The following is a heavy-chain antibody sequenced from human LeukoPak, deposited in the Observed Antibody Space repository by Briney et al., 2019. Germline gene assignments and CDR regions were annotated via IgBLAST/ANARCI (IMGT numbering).Heavy chain of an antibody. J-gene: IGHJ6*02. Sequence: PGGSLRLSCAASGFTFSFYAMSWVRQAPGKGLEWVAVISYDGSNKYYADSVKGRFTISRDNSKNTLYLQMNSLRAEDTAVYYCAKDTAYYYGSGSYYYGMDVWGQGTTVTVSS. D-gene: IGHD3-10*01. CDR1: GFTFSFYA. V-gene: IGHV3-30*18. CDR3: AKDTAYYYGSGSYYYGMDV. CDR2: ISYDGSNK.